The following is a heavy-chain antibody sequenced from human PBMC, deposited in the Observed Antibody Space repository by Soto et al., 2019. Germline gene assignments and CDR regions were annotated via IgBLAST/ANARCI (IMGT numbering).Heavy chain of an antibody. CDR1: GGTFSNYP. V-gene: IGHV1-69*12. D-gene: IGHD5-12*01. CDR3: ARGNHRWLQLWYFDL. CDR2: IIPIFGTV. J-gene: IGHJ2*01. Sequence: QVQLVQSGAEVKKPGSSVKVSCKASGGTFSNYPISWVRQAPGQGLEWMGGIIPIFGTVNYAQKFQGRVTIIADGSKSTAYMELSTLRSEDTAVYYCARGNHRWLQLWYFDLWGRGTLVTVSS.